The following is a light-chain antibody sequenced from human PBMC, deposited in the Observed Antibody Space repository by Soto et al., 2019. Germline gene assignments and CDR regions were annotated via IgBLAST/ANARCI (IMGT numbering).Light chain of an antibody. J-gene: IGLJ2*01. CDR2: RNN. Sequence: QSVLTQPPSASGTPGQRVTISCSGTSSNIGNNYVCWYQQLPGTAPKLLIYRNNQRPSGVPDRFSGSKSGTSASLAISGLRSDDEADYYCAACDDSLSGVVFGGGTQVTVL. CDR1: SSNIGNNY. CDR3: AACDDSLSGVV. V-gene: IGLV1-47*01.